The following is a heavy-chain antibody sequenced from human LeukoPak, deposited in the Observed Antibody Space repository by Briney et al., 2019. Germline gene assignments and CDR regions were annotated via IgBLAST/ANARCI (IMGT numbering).Heavy chain of an antibody. V-gene: IGHV3-66*01. CDR3: ARGFVYTGLDY. CDR1: GFTVSSNY. J-gene: IGHJ4*02. CDR2: IYSGGSI. Sequence: GGSLRLSCAASGFTVSSNYMSWVRQAPGKGLEWVSVIYSGGSIYYTDSVKGRFTISRDNSKNTLYFQMNSLRAEDTAVYYCARGFVYTGLDYWGQGTLVTVSS. D-gene: IGHD5/OR15-5a*01.